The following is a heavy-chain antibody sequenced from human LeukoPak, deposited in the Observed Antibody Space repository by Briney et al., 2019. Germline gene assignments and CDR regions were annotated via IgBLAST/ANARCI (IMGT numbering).Heavy chain of an antibody. J-gene: IGHJ3*02. CDR3: ARSAIDAFDI. CDR1: GGSISSYY. V-gene: IGHV4-59*08. Sequence: ASETLSLTCTVSGGSISSYYWSWIRQPPGKGLECIGYIYNSGSTNDNPSLKSRVSISVDTSKNQFSLKLSSVTAADTAVYYCARSAIDAFDIWGQGTMVTVSS. CDR2: IYNSGST. D-gene: IGHD6-25*01.